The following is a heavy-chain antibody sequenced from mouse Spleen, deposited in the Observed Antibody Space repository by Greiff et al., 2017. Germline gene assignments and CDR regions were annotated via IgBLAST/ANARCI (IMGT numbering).Heavy chain of an antibody. Sequence: EVMLVESGGGLVKPGGSLKLSCAASRFTFSSYGMSWVRQTPEKRLEWVATISGGGSYTYYPDSVKGRFTISRDNAKNNLYLQMSSLRSEDTALYYCARHSNYYGSSYDAMDYWGQGTSVTVSS. D-gene: IGHD1-1*01. CDR1: RFTFSSYG. V-gene: IGHV5-9-2*01. J-gene: IGHJ4*01. CDR3: ARHSNYYGSSYDAMDY. CDR2: ISGGGSYT.